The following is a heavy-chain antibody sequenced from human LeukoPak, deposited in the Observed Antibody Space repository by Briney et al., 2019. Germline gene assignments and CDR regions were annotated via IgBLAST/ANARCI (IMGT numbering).Heavy chain of an antibody. CDR1: GYTFTSDG. J-gene: IGHJ4*02. D-gene: IGHD4-17*01. CDR3: ARHPDYGDYYSLYYFDF. V-gene: IGHV1-18*01. Sequence: ASVKVSCKTSGYTFTSDGITWVRQAHGQGLECMGWISTFSGNTTYAQNLQGRVTMTTDTSTRTVYMELRSLRFDDTAMYYCARHPDYGDYYSLYYFDFWGQGTLVTVSS. CDR2: ISTFSGNT.